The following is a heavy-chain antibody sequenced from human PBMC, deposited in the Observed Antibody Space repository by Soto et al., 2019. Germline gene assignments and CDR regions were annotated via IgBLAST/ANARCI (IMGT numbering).Heavy chain of an antibody. Sequence: ASVKVSCKASGYTFTSYGISWVRQAPGQGLEWMGWISAYNGNTNYAQKLQGRVTMTTDTSTSTAYMELRSLRSDNTAVYYCARTTYCSGGSCYSAFDIWGQGTMVTVSS. CDR3: ARTTYCSGGSCYSAFDI. CDR1: GYTFTSYG. V-gene: IGHV1-18*01. CDR2: ISAYNGNT. J-gene: IGHJ3*02. D-gene: IGHD2-15*01.